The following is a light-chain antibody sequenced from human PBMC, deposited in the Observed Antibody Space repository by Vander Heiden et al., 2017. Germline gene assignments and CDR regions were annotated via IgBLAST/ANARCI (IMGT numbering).Light chain of an antibody. Sequence: DIQMTPSPSSLSASVGDRVTITCRASQTISRHLNWYQQKPGEVPKLLISAASSLQSGVPSRFSGTGSGTDFTLSISALQPEDFATYYCQQSESPLTYSFGQGTKVEIE. J-gene: IGKJ2*03. CDR3: QQSESPLTYS. CDR2: AAS. CDR1: QTISRH. V-gene: IGKV1-39*01.